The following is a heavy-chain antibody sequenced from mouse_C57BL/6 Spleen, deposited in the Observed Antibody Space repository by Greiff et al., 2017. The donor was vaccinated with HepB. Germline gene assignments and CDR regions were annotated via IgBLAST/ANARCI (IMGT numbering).Heavy chain of an antibody. CDR2: IHPNSGST. Sequence: QVQLQQPGAELVKPGASVKLSCKASGYTFTSYWMHWVKQRPGQGLEWIGMIHPNSGSTNYNEKFKSKATLTVDKSSSTAYMQLSSLTSEDSAVYYCAKIYYDYPYAMDCWGQGTSVTVSS. J-gene: IGHJ4*01. CDR1: GYTFTSYW. V-gene: IGHV1-64*01. CDR3: AKIYYDYPYAMDC. D-gene: IGHD2-4*01.